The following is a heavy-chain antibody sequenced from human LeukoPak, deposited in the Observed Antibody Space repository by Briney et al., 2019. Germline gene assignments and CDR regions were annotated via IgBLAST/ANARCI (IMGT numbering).Heavy chain of an antibody. V-gene: IGHV4-34*01. D-gene: IGHD3-10*01. CDR1: GGSFSGYY. J-gene: IGHJ4*02. CDR3: ARGRYYGSGSTLPDY. Sequence: SETLSLTCAVYGGSFSGYYWSWVRQPPGKGLEWIGEINHSGSTNYNPSLKSRVTISVDTSKNQFSLKLSSVTAADTAVYYCARGRYYGSGSTLPDYWGQGTLVTVSS. CDR2: INHSGST.